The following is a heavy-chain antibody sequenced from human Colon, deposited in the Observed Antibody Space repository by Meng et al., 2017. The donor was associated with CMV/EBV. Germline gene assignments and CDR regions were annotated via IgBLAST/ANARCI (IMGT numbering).Heavy chain of an antibody. CDR2: IRHDGKTQ. V-gene: IGHV3-7*01. Sequence: GGSLRLSCAASGFSISPYAMQWVRQAPGKGLEWVANIRHDGKTQYYVDSVKGRFTISRDNAQNSLYLQMDSLRVEDTAVYYCAVIGATAVRHRFDYWGQGTLVTVSS. D-gene: IGHD2-21*01. J-gene: IGHJ4*02. CDR1: GFSISPYA. CDR3: AVIGATAVRHRFDY.